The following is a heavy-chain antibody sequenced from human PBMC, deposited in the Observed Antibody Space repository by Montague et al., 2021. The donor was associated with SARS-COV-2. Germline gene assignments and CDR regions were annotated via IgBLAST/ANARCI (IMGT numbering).Heavy chain of an antibody. CDR2: INHSGGT. V-gene: IGHV4-34*01. D-gene: IGHD3-10*01. J-gene: IGHJ6*02. CDR1: GGSFSAYC. Sequence: SETLSLTCAVYGGSFSAYCWSWIRQAPGKGLEWIGQINHSGGTNYSPSLKSRVTISLDTSKNQFSLNLNSVTAADTAVYYCASPVLWFGTGRDYYYYGTDVWGQGTTVTVSS. CDR3: ASPVLWFGTGRDYYYYGTDV.